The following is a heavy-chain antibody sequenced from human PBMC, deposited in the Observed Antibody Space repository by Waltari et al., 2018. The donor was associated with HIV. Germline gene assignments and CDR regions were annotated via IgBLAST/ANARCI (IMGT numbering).Heavy chain of an antibody. CDR3: ARDWEIGNGMDV. V-gene: IGHV3-21*01. Sequence: EVQLVESGGGLVKPGGSLRLSCAASGFTFSRYSMNWVRQAPGKGLEWVSSIRTTSTYIHYADSVKGRFTISRDNAKNSLFLQMNSLRAEDTAVYYCARDWEIGNGMDVWGQGTTVTVSS. D-gene: IGHD1-26*01. CDR2: IRTTSTYI. CDR1: GFTFSRYS. J-gene: IGHJ6*02.